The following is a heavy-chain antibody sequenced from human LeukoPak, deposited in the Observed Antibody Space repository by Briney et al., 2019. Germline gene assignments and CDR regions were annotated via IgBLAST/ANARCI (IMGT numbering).Heavy chain of an antibody. V-gene: IGHV5-10-1*01. CDR2: IDPGDSAT. J-gene: IGHJ3*02. CDR1: GYSFTNYW. D-gene: IGHD6-19*01. Sequence: GESLKISCQASGYSFTNYWITWVRQVPGKGLEWMGRIDPGDSATNYGPSFQGHVIILADRSTTTAYLHFNSLEASDTALYYCARPSGWSGYDIWGQGTMVIVSS. CDR3: ARPSGWSGYDI.